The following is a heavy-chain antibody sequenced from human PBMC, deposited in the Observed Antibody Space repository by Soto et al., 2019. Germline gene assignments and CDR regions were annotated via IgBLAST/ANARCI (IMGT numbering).Heavy chain of an antibody. J-gene: IGHJ4*02. CDR1: GFDFSSYA. CDR2: ITYTGDTT. D-gene: IGHD3-10*01. Sequence: DVYLLESGGTLVQPGGSLRLSCAASGFDFSSYAMTWVRQAPGKGLEWVSGITYTGDTTYYADSVKGRFTISRDNYRNTLYLQMTSLRADDTAMYFCAKDWPGTSSVKSDYWGQGTLVTVSS. CDR3: AKDWPGTSSVKSDY. V-gene: IGHV3-23*01.